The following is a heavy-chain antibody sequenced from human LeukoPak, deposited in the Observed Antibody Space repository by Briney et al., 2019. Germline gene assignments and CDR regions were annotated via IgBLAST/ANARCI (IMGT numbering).Heavy chain of an antibody. CDR2: INSNSGGT. CDR1: GYTFTDYY. J-gene: IGHJ4*02. D-gene: IGHD6-6*01. CDR3: ARTSFAARRADFDY. V-gene: IGHV1-2*02. Sequence: GASVRVSCKTSGYTFTDYYIHWMRQARGQGLEWMGWINSNSGGTSYAQKFQGRVTLTRDTPTRTAFMELNRLTSDDTAVYYCARTSFAARRADFDYWGQGTVVTVSS.